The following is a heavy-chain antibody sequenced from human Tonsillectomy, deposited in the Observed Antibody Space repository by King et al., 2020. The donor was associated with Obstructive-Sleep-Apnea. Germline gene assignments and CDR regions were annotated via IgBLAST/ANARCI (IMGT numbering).Heavy chain of an antibody. CDR2: IKQDGSEK. CDR1: GFTDSSYW. V-gene: IGHV3-7*01. J-gene: IGHJ4*02. CDR3: ARTRGSRSSDY. Sequence: VQLVESGGGLVQPGGSLRLFCAASGFTDSSYWMSWVRQAPVKGLEWVANIKQDGSEKYYVDSVKGRFTISRDNAKNSLYLQMNSLRAEDTAVYYCARTRGSRSSDYWGQGTLVTVSS. D-gene: IGHD6-13*01.